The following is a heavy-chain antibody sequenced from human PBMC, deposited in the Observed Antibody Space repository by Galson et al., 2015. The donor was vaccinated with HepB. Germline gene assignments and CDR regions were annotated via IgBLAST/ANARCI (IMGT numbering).Heavy chain of an antibody. CDR1: GFTFSSYS. J-gene: IGHJ4*02. V-gene: IGHV3-48*02. CDR3: ARGFSESVVTYPFDY. D-gene: IGHD4-23*01. Sequence: SLRLSCAASGFTFSSYSMNWVRQAPGKGLEWVSYISSSSSTIYYADSVKGRFTISRDNAKNSLYLQMNSLRDEDTAVYYCARGFSESVVTYPFDYWGQGTLVTVSS. CDR2: ISSSSSTI.